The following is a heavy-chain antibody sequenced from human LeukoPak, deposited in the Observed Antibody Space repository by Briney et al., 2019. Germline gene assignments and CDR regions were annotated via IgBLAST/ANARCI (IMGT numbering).Heavy chain of an antibody. Sequence: ASVKVSCKASGGTFSSYAISWVRQAPGQGLEWMGWINPNSGGTNYAQKFQGRVTMTRDTSINTAYMELSSLRSDDTAVYYCARDPIYSGSSWFDPWGQGTLVTVSS. D-gene: IGHD3-10*01. CDR1: GGTFSSYA. CDR3: ARDPIYSGSSWFDP. CDR2: INPNSGGT. J-gene: IGHJ5*02. V-gene: IGHV1-2*02.